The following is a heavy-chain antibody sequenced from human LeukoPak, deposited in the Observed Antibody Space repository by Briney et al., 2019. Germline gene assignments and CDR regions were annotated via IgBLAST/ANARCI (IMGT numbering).Heavy chain of an antibody. CDR1: RFTFGDYA. CDR2: IRSKAYGGTT. CDR3: TRARGYGSFDY. D-gene: IGHD5-12*01. J-gene: IGHJ4*02. V-gene: IGHV3-49*04. Sequence: GGSLRLSCTASRFTFGDYAMSWVRQAPGKGLEWVGFIRSKAYGGTTEYAASVKGRFTISRDDSKSIAYLQMNSLKTEDTAVYYCTRARGYGSFDYWGQGTLVTVSS.